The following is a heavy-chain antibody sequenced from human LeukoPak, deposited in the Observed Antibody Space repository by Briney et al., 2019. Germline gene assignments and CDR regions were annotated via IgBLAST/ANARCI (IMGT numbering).Heavy chain of an antibody. V-gene: IGHV3-74*01. CDR1: GFTLNNYW. CDR2: INRDGSST. CDR3: VREEYTVRRGARLDY. Sequence: GGSLRLSCAASGFTLNNYWMHWVRQAPGKGPVWVSRINRDGSSTGYADSVKGRFTISRDSAKNTLYLQMKSLKFEDTAIYHCVREEYTVRRGARLDYWGQGTLVTVSS. J-gene: IGHJ4*02. D-gene: IGHD1-1*01.